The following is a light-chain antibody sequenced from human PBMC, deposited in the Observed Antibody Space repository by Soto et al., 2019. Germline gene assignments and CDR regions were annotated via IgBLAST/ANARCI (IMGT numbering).Light chain of an antibody. CDR3: QQYNAWPRT. Sequence: EIVMTQSPATLSASPGARATLSCRASLSVSRNLAWYQQKPGQAPRLLIFDASTRATGIPARFSGSGSGTEFTLTITSLQSEDCAVYYCQQYNAWPRTFGQGTKGDIK. J-gene: IGKJ1*01. CDR1: LSVSRN. V-gene: IGKV3-15*01. CDR2: DAS.